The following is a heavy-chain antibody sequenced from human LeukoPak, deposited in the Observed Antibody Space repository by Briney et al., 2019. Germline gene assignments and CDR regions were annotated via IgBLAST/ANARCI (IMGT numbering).Heavy chain of an antibody. J-gene: IGHJ6*02. CDR2: IYYSGST. Sequence: SETLSLTCTVSGGSISSYYWSWIRQPPGKELEWIGYIYYSGSTNYNPSLKSRVTISVDTSKNQFSLKLSSVTAADTAVYYCARERTDYYGMDVWGQGTTVTVSS. CDR1: GGSISSYY. CDR3: ARERTDYYGMDV. V-gene: IGHV4-59*01.